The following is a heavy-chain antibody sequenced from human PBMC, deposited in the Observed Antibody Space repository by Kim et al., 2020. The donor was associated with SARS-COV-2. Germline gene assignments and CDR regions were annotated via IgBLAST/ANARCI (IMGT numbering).Heavy chain of an antibody. Sequence: GGSLRLSCAASGFTFSDHYVDWVRQAPGKGLEWVGRSKNKANRYTTEYAASVKGRFTISRLDSQNSLYLQMNSLKTEDTAIYYCTRNNGAYGMGFDSWGQGTLVTVSS. J-gene: IGHJ4*02. V-gene: IGHV3-72*01. CDR2: SKNKANRYTT. CDR1: GFTFSDHY. CDR3: TRNNGAYGMGFDS. D-gene: IGHD2-8*01.